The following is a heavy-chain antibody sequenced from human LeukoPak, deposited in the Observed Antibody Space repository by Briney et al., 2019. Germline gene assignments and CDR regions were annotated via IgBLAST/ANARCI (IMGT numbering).Heavy chain of an antibody. CDR2: INHSGST. J-gene: IGHJ5*02. Sequence: LRLSCAASGFTFSNYGMHWIRQPPGKGLEWIGEINHSGSTNYNPSLKSRVTISVDTSKNQFSLKLSSVTAADTAVYYCASRGPWGQGTLVTVSS. CDR1: GFTFSNYG. V-gene: IGHV4-34*01. CDR3: ASRGP.